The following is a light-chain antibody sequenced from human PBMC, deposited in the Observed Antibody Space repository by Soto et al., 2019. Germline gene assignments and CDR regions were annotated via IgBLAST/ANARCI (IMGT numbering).Light chain of an antibody. J-gene: IGLJ3*02. CDR1: SSNIGSSY. Sequence: QAVVTQPPSASGTPGQRVTISCSGSSSNIGSSYVYWYQQLPGTAPKLLIYSNNERPSGVPDRFSGSKSGTSASLAISGLRSEDGADYYCAAWDDRLSGWVFGGGTKLTVL. V-gene: IGLV1-47*02. CDR2: SNN. CDR3: AAWDDRLSGWV.